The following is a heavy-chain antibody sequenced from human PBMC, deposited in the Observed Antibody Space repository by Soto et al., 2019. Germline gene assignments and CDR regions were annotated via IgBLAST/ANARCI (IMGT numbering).Heavy chain of an antibody. J-gene: IGHJ4*02. V-gene: IGHV4-34*01. CDR1: GGSFSGYY. D-gene: IGHD6-19*01. Sequence: QVQLQQWGAGLLKPSDTLSLSCAVYGGSFSGYYWNWIRQPPGKGLEWIGEINHRGRTNYNPSLKRRVTISVDTSKNQFSLKLSSVTAADTAVYYCARYGLSGWLFDYWGQGIQVTVSS. CDR3: ARYGLSGWLFDY. CDR2: INHRGRT.